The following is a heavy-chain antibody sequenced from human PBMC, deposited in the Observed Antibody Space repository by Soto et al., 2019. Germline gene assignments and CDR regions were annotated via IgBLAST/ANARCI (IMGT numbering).Heavy chain of an antibody. J-gene: IGHJ3*02. Sequence: GGSLRLSCAASGFTFSSYEMNWVRQAPGKGLEWVSYISSSGSTIYYADSVKGRFTISRDNAKNSLYLQMNSLRAEDTAVYYCAREGLRSHAFDIWGQGTMVTVSS. CDR2: ISSSGSTI. CDR3: AREGLRSHAFDI. V-gene: IGHV3-48*03. CDR1: GFTFSSYE.